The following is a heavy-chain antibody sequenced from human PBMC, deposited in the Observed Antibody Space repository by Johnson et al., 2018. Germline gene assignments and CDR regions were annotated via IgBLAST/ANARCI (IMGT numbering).Heavy chain of an antibody. CDR3: AKDAHYGSGDTYGMDV. J-gene: IGHJ6*02. Sequence: VQLVQSGGGLVQPGRSLRLSCAASGFTFDDYAMHWVRQAPGKGLEWVSGISWNSDSIGYGDSVKGRFTISRDNAKNSLYLQMKSLRGEDTALYFCAKDAHYGSGDTYGMDVWGQGTTVTVSS. V-gene: IGHV3-9*01. CDR2: ISWNSDSI. CDR1: GFTFDDYA. D-gene: IGHD3-10*01.